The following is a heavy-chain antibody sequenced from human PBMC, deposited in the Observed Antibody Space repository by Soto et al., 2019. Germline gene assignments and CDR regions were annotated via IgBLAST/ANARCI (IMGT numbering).Heavy chain of an antibody. J-gene: IGHJ4*02. CDR2: IYYSGST. CDR3: ARDQVGSSWFEY. V-gene: IGHV4-31*03. D-gene: IGHD6-13*01. Sequence: SETLSLTCTVSGGSISSGGYYWSWIRQHPGKGLEWIGYIYYSGSTYYNPSLKSRVTISVDTSKNQFSLKLSSVTAADTAVYYCARDQVGSSWFEYWGQGTLVTVSS. CDR1: GGSISSGGYY.